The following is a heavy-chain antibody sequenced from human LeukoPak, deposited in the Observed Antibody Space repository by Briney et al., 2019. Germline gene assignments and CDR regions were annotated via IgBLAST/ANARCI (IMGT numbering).Heavy chain of an antibody. Sequence: SETLSLTCAVYGGSFSGYYWSWIRQPPGKGLEWIGEINHSGSTNYNPSLKSRVTISGDTSKNQFSLKLSSVTAADTAVYYCARSGMGYGSGMHYYYYGMDVWGQGTTVTVSS. CDR3: ARSGMGYGSGMHYYYYGMDV. CDR2: INHSGST. J-gene: IGHJ6*02. CDR1: GGSFSGYY. V-gene: IGHV4-34*01. D-gene: IGHD3-10*01.